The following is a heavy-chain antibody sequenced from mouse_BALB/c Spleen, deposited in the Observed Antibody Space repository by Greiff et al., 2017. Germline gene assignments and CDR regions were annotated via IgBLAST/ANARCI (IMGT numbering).Heavy chain of an antibody. CDR2: IDPANGNT. Sequence: VQLKQSGAELVKPGASVKLSCTASGFNIKDTYMHWVKQRPEQGLEWIGRIDPANGNTKYDPKFQGKATITADTSSNTAYLQLSSLTSEDTAVYYCARGLTMITTGFAYWGQGTLVTVSA. CDR1: GFNIKDTY. D-gene: IGHD2-4*01. J-gene: IGHJ3*01. V-gene: IGHV14-3*02. CDR3: ARGLTMITTGFAY.